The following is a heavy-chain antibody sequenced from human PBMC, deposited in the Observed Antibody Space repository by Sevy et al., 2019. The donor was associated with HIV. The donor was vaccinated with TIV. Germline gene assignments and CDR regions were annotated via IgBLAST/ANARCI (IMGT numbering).Heavy chain of an antibody. Sequence: ASVKVSCKASGYTFTGYYMHWVRQAPGQGLEWMGWINPNSGGTNYAQKFQGWVTMTRETSSSTAYMELSRLRSDDTAVYYCATLKPSSRPYYFDYWGQGTLVTVSS. D-gene: IGHD6-13*01. CDR3: ATLKPSSRPYYFDY. CDR1: GYTFTGYY. V-gene: IGHV1-2*04. CDR2: INPNSGGT. J-gene: IGHJ4*02.